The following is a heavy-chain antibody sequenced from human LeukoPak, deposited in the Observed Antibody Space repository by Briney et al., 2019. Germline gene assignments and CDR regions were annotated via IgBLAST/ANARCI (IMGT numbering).Heavy chain of an antibody. D-gene: IGHD3-16*01. V-gene: IGHV3-30*13. CDR2: ISYDGDNE. CDR3: ARVRGGRSWYYYGMDV. J-gene: IGHJ6*02. Sequence: GGSLRLSCAASGFTFSSYWMSWVRQAPGKGLEWVAVISYDGDNEYYADSVKGQFTISRDNSKDRLYLQMNSLRPEDTAMYYCARVRGGRSWYYYGMDVWGRGTTVTVSS. CDR1: GFTFSSYW.